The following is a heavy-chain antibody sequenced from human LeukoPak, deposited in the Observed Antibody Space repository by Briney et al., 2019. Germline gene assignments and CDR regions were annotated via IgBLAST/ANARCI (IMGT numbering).Heavy chain of an antibody. CDR1: GYTLTELS. V-gene: IGHV1-24*01. J-gene: IGHJ4*02. Sequence: ASVKVSCKVSGYTLTELSMHWVRQAPGKGLEWMGGFDPEDGETIYAQKFQGRVTMTEDTSTDTAYMGLSSLRSEDTAVYYCATVVVTTFNFDYWGQGTLVTVSS. D-gene: IGHD3-22*01. CDR3: ATVVVTTFNFDY. CDR2: FDPEDGET.